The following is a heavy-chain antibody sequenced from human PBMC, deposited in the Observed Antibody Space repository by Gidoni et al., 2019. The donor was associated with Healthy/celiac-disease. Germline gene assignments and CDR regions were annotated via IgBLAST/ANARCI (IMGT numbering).Heavy chain of an antibody. Sequence: QVQLVQSGAEVKKPGASGKVSCKASGYTFTSYDINWVRQAPVQGLEWMGWMNPNSGNTGYAQKFQGRVTMTRNTSISTAYMELSSLRSEDTAVYYCARGIAAAGTGDYWGQGTLVTVSS. CDR2: MNPNSGNT. CDR1: GYTFTSYD. D-gene: IGHD6-13*01. CDR3: ARGIAAAGTGDY. V-gene: IGHV1-8*01. J-gene: IGHJ4*02.